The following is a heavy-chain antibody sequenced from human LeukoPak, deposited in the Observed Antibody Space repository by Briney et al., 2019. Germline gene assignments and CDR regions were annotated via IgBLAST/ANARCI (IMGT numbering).Heavy chain of an antibody. D-gene: IGHD6-13*01. CDR3: ARDGSSSMFDY. J-gene: IGHJ4*02. V-gene: IGHV3-66*01. Sequence: GGSLRLSCAASGFTVSSNYMSWVRQAPGKGLEWVSVIYSGGSTYYADSVKGRFTISRDNSKNTLYLQMNSLRAEDTAVYYCARDGSSSMFDYWGQGTLVTVSS. CDR1: GFTVSSNY. CDR2: IYSGGST.